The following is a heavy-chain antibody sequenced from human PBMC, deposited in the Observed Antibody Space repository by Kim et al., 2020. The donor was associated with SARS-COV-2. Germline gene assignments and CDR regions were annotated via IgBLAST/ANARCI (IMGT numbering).Heavy chain of an antibody. D-gene: IGHD4-17*01. V-gene: IGHV3-53*01. Sequence: GGSLRLSCAASGFTVTTNYMTWVRQAPGKGLEWVAVIYSGGASHYVDSVRGRFIISRDNGENTLYLQINSLRAEDTAGYYCARTYYRDTNIYKDGFDLWGQGTRVPV. J-gene: IGHJ3*01. CDR3: ARTYYRDTNIYKDGFDL. CDR1: GFTVTTNY. CDR2: IYSGGAS.